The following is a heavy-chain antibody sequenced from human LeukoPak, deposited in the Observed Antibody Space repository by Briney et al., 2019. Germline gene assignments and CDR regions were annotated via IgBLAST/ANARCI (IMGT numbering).Heavy chain of an antibody. D-gene: IGHD5-24*01. CDR2: IYHSGST. CDR1: GYSISSGYY. J-gene: IGHJ4*02. V-gene: IGHV4-38-2*01. Sequence: PSETLSLTCAVSGYSISSGYYWGWIRQPPGKGLEWIGSIYHSGSTYYNPSLKSRVTMSVDTSKNQFSLKLSSVTAADTAVYYCAGRDGYNSRRPFDYWGQGTLVTVSS. CDR3: AGRDGYNSRRPFDY.